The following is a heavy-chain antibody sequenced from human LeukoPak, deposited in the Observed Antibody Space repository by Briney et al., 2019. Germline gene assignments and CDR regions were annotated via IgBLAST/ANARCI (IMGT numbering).Heavy chain of an antibody. CDR3: ARAPDDYVVY. Sequence: GSLRLSCAASGFTFSSYSMNWVRQAPGKGLEWVSSINEDNSYIRYADSVKGRFTISRDNAKNSLYLQMNSLRAEDTAVYYCARAPDDYVVYWGQGTLVTVSS. CDR1: GFTFSSYS. V-gene: IGHV3-21*04. CDR2: INEDNSYI. J-gene: IGHJ4*02.